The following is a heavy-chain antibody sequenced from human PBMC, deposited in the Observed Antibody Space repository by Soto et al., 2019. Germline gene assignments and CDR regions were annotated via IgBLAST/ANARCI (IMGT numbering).Heavy chain of an antibody. Sequence: SETLSLTCTVSGGSISSSSYYWGWIRQPPGKGLEWIGSIYYSGSTYYNPSLKSRVTISVDTSKNQFSLKLSSVTAADTAVYYCARPYTVTTHACDIWGQGTMVTVSS. CDR3: ARPYTVTTHACDI. J-gene: IGHJ3*02. D-gene: IGHD4-17*01. CDR2: IYYSGST. CDR1: GGSISSSSYY. V-gene: IGHV4-39*01.